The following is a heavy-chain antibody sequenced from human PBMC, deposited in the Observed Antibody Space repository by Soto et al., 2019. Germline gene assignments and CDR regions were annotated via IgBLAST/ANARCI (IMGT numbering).Heavy chain of an antibody. Sequence: GGSLRLSCAASGFTFSSYAMSWVRQAPGKGLEWVSAISGSGGSTYYADSVKGRFTISRDNSKNTLYLQMNSLRAEDTAVYYCAKESGRYSSGPFPSHYWGQGTLVTVSS. D-gene: IGHD6-19*01. CDR1: GFTFSSYA. J-gene: IGHJ4*02. V-gene: IGHV3-23*01. CDR2: ISGSGGST. CDR3: AKESGRYSSGPFPSHY.